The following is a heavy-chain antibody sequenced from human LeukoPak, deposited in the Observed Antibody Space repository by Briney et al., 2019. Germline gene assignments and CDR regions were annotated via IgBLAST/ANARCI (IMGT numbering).Heavy chain of an antibody. J-gene: IGHJ5*02. CDR1: GYTLTELS. CDR3: ATDRYCSSTSCYAGRGYWFDP. Sequence: ASVTVSCKVSGYTLTELSMHWVRQAPGKGLEWMGGFDPEDGETIYAQKFQGRVTMTEDTSRDTAYMELSSLRSEDTAVYYCATDRYCSSTSCYAGRGYWFDPWGQGTLVTVSS. CDR2: FDPEDGET. D-gene: IGHD2-2*01. V-gene: IGHV1-24*01.